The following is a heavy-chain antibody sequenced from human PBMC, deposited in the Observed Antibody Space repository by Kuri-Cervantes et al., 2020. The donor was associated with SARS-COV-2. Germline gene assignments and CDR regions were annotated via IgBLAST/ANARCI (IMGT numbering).Heavy chain of an antibody. V-gene: IGHV3-74*01. Sequence: GGSLRLSCAASGFTFSSYWMHWVRQAPGKGLVWVSRINSDGSSTSYADSVKGRFTISRDNAKNTLYLQMNSLRAEDTAVYYCARQGGYYGMDVWGQGTTVTVSS. J-gene: IGHJ6*02. D-gene: IGHD3-22*01. CDR2: INSDGSST. CDR1: GFTFSSYW. CDR3: ARQGGYYGMDV.